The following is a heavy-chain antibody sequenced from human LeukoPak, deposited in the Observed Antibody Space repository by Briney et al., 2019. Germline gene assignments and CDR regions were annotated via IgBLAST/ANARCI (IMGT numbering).Heavy chain of an antibody. CDR2: MNPNSGNT. CDR3: ARDQGYCSSTSCYKGMVDY. CDR1: AYTFTSYD. Sequence: ASVKVSCKASAYTFTSYDINWVRQATGQGLEWMGWMNPNSGNTGYAQKFQGRVTITRNTSISTAYMELSRLRSDDTAVYYCARDQGYCSSTSCYKGMVDYWGQGTLVTVSS. D-gene: IGHD2-2*02. V-gene: IGHV1-8*03. J-gene: IGHJ4*02.